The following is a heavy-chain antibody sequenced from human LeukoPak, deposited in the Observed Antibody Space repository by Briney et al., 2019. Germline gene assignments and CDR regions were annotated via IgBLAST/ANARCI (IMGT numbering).Heavy chain of an antibody. D-gene: IGHD3-22*01. Sequence: GSGPTLVNPTQTLTLTCTFSGFSLSTRGMCVSWIRQPPGKALEWLARIDWDDDKYYSTSLKTRLTISMDTSKNQVVLTMTNMDPVDTATYYRARSRSGDSSGYFPFDYWGQGTLVTVSS. J-gene: IGHJ4*02. CDR1: GFSLSTRGMC. CDR3: ARSRSGDSSGYFPFDY. CDR2: IDWDDDK. V-gene: IGHV2-70*11.